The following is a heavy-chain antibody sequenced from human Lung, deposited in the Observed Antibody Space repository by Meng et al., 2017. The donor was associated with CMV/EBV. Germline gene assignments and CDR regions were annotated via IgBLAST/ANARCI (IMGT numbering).Heavy chain of an antibody. D-gene: IGHD6-19*01. CDR1: GGSISISTW. Sequence: QMQWKGVGPGLGKGSGTRSLPCAVSGGSISISTWWSWVCQPPGKGLEWIGEIYHSGGTNYNPSLRGRVTISLDQSKNQFSLTLRSVTAADTAVYYCARDPYATGWAGWGQGTLVTVSS. CDR2: IYHSGGT. CDR3: ARDPYATGWAG. V-gene: IGHV4-4*02. J-gene: IGHJ4*02.